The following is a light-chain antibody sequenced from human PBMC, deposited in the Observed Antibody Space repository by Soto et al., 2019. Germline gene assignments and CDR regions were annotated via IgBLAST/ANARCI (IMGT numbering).Light chain of an antibody. CDR1: QSFSSKY. J-gene: IGKJ4*01. CDR3: QQYGGSLT. CDR2: GAS. V-gene: IGKV3-20*01. Sequence: IVLTQSPDTLSLSRGERATLSCRASQSFSSKYLAWYQQKPGQSPRLLISGASGRATGIPDRFSGSGSGTDFTLTISRLEPEDFAVYYCQQYGGSLTFGGGTKIEIK.